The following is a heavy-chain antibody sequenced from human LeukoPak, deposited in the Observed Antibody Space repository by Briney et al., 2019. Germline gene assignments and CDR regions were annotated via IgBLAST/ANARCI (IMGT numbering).Heavy chain of an antibody. Sequence: SETLSLTCAVYGGSFSGYYWSWVRQPPGKGLEWIGEIYHSGSTNYNPSLKSRVTISVDKSKNQFSLKLSSVTAADTAVYYCARDLRVVPAATAFDIWGQGTMVTVSS. CDR3: ARDLRVVPAATAFDI. J-gene: IGHJ3*02. CDR1: GGSFSGYY. CDR2: IYHSGST. V-gene: IGHV4-34*01. D-gene: IGHD2-2*01.